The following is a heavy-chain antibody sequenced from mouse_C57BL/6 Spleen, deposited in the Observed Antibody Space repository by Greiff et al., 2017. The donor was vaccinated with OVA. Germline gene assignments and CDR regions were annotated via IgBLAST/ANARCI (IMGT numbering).Heavy chain of an antibody. V-gene: IGHV14-4*01. CDR2: IDPENGDT. CDR3: TTGLLRPGAMDY. Sequence: EVQLQQSGAELVRPGASVKLSCTASGFNIKDDYMHWVKQRPEQGLEWIGWIDPENGDTEYASKSQGKATITADTSSNTAYLQLSSLTSEDTAVYYCTTGLLRPGAMDYWGQGTSVTVSS. J-gene: IGHJ4*01. CDR1: GFNIKDDY. D-gene: IGHD2-3*01.